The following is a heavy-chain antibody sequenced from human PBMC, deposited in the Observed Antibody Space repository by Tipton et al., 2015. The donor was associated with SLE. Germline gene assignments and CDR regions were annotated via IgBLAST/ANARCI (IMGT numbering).Heavy chain of an antibody. D-gene: IGHD3-22*01. Sequence: TLSLTCNVSGVSISTYYWSWIRQPPGKGLEWIGHVSPSGDTSYNPSLESRVTISRDTPNNQFSLKLNSVTAADTAVYFCARQPYYESPFDYWGQGTLVTVSS. CDR1: GVSISTYY. J-gene: IGHJ4*02. CDR2: VSPSGDT. CDR3: ARQPYYESPFDY. V-gene: IGHV4-4*08.